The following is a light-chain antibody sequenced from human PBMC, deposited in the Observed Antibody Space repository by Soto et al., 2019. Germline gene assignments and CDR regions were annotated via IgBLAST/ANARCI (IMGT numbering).Light chain of an antibody. CDR3: LQYSRSPYT. J-gene: IGKJ2*01. CDR1: QSIATW. CDR2: KAT. V-gene: IGKV1-5*03. Sequence: DIAMTQSPSTLSASVGDTVTITCRASQSIATWLAWYQQKPEKAPKLLIYKATNVQSGVPSRFSGSGSGTEFSLTISSLQPEDFAIYYCLQYSRSPYTFGQGTKLEIK.